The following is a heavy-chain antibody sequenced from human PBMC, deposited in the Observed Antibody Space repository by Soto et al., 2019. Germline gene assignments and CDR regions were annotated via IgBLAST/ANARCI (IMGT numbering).Heavy chain of an antibody. Sequence: PGGSQIVSCTASGFLFSVYSRSWVRQAPGKGLEWVSSLSSSSSYIYYADSVKGRFTISRDNAKNSLYLQMNSLRAEDTAVYYCARDPSRYGDYVNCWGQGTLVTVFS. CDR1: GFLFSVYS. J-gene: IGHJ4*02. CDR3: ARDPSRYGDYVNC. V-gene: IGHV3-21*01. CDR2: LSSSSSYI. D-gene: IGHD4-17*01.